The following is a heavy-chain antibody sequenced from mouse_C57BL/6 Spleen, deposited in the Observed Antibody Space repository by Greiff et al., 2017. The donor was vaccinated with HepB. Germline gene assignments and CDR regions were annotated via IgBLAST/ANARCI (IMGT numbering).Heavy chain of an antibody. D-gene: IGHD2-3*01. J-gene: IGHJ1*03. CDR1: GYAFSSSW. CDR2: IYPGDGDT. V-gene: IGHV1-82*01. CDR3: ESQNDGYYPYFDV. Sequence: VQLQQSGPELVKPGASVKISCKASGYAFSSSWMNWVKQRPGKGLEWIGRIYPGDGDTNYNGKFKGKATLTANKSSSTAYMQLSSLTSEDSAVYFCESQNDGYYPYFDVWGTGTTVTVSS.